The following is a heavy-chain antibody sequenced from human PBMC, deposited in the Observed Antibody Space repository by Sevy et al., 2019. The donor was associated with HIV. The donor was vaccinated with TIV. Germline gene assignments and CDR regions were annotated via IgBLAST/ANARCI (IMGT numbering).Heavy chain of an antibody. CDR1: GYTFTSQY. V-gene: IGHV1-46*01. D-gene: IGHD3-9*01. CDR2: INPSGGST. CDR3: ARDSDNYDTLTGYYPFDY. Sequence: ASVKVSCKASGYTFTSQYMHWVRQAPGQGLEWMGIINPSGGSTSYAQKFQGRVTMTRDTSMSTVYMELSSLRSEDTAVYYCARDSDNYDTLTGYYPFDYWGQGTLVTVSS. J-gene: IGHJ4*02.